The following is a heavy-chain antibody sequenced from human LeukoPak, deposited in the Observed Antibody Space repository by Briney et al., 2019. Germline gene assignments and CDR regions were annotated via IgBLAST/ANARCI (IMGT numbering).Heavy chain of an antibody. D-gene: IGHD2-21*02. CDR2: ISSSSAYI. J-gene: IGHJ4*02. V-gene: IGHV3-21*01. Sequence: PGGSLRLSCAASGFTFIAYSMNWVRQAPGRGLEWVSSISSSSAYIHYADSVEGRFTVSRDNAKNSLYLQMNSLRDEDTAVYYCARDSYCGGDCYSSYFDYWGQGTLVTVSS. CDR3: ARDSYCGGDCYSSYFDY. CDR1: GFTFIAYS.